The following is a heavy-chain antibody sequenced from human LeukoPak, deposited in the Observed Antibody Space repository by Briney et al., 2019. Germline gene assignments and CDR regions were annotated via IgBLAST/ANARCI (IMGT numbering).Heavy chain of an antibody. D-gene: IGHD6-19*01. CDR1: GFTVSSNY. CDR2: IYSGGST. CDR3: ARDWELSSSYSSGSYYYGMDV. V-gene: IGHV3-53*01. Sequence: HPGGSLRLSCAASGFTVSSNYMSWVRQAPGKGLEWVSVIYSGGSTYYADSVKGRFTISRDNSKNTLYLQMNSLRAEDTAVYYCARDWELSSSYSSGSYYYGMDVWGQGTTVTVSS. J-gene: IGHJ6*02.